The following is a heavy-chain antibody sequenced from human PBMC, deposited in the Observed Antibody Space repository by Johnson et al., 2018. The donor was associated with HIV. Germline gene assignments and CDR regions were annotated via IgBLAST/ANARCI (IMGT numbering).Heavy chain of an antibody. J-gene: IGHJ3*02. Sequence: VQLVESGGGLVQPGGSLRLSCAASGFTFSSYWMHWVRQATGKGLEWVSAIGTAGDTYYPGSVKGRFTISRENAKNSLYLQMNSLRAGDTAVYYCAKDTEIAARDDAFDIWGLGTMVTVSS. CDR3: AKDTEIAARDDAFDI. V-gene: IGHV3-13*01. D-gene: IGHD6-6*01. CDR2: IGTAGDT. CDR1: GFTFSSYW.